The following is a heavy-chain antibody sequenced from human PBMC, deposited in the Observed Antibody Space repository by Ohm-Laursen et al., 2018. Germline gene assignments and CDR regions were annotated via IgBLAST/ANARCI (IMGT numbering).Heavy chain of an antibody. Sequence: GSLRLSCAASGFTFSSYSMNWVRQAPGKGLEWVSSISSSSSYIYYADSVKGRFTIPRDNAQNSLYLQMNSLRAEDTAVYYCATIGESSPWGQGTLVTVSS. CDR1: GFTFSSYS. CDR2: ISSSSSYI. CDR3: ATIGESSP. D-gene: IGHD3-10*01. V-gene: IGHV3-21*01. J-gene: IGHJ5*02.